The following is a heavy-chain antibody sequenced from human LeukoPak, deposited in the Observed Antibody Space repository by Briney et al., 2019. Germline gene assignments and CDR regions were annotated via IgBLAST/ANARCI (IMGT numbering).Heavy chain of an antibody. Sequence: GGSLRLSCAASGFTVSSNYMSWVRQAPGKGLEWVSSISSSSSYIYYADSVKGRFTISRDNAKNSLYLQMNSLRAEDTAVYYCARIAAAGNGDAFDIWGKGTMVTVSS. V-gene: IGHV3-21*01. CDR2: ISSSSSYI. J-gene: IGHJ3*02. CDR3: ARIAAAGNGDAFDI. D-gene: IGHD6-13*01. CDR1: GFTVSSNY.